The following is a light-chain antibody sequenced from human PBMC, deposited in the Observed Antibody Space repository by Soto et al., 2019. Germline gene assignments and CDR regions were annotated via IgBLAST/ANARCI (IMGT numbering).Light chain of an antibody. CDR2: DTS. V-gene: IGKV3-11*01. CDR1: QSVNKH. J-gene: IGKJ3*01. Sequence: EILLTQSPATLSVSPGERATLSCRASQSVNKHLAWYQHRPGQAPRLLIYDTSYRAAGIPARFTGSGSGTDFTLTISSLEPEDLAVYYCQPSGTFGPGTKVDIK. CDR3: QPSGT.